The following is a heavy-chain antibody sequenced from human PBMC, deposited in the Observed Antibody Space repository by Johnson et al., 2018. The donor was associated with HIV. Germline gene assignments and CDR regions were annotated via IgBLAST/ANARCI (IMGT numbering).Heavy chain of an antibody. D-gene: IGHD2-21*01. V-gene: IGHV3-66*01. J-gene: IGHJ3*02. CDR3: ALSYSLDAFNI. Sequence: VQLVESGGGLVQPGGSLRLSCAASGITINRNYMTWVRQAPGKGLEWVSIVYSGGSAYYADSVKGRFTISRDNSKNSLYLQMNSLKTEDTAVYYCALSYSLDAFNIWGQGTMVTVSS. CDR1: GITINRNY. CDR2: VYSGGSA.